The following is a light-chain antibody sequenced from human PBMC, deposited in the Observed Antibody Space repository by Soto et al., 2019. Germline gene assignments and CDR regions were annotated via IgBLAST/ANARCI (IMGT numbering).Light chain of an antibody. Sequence: QSVLTQPASVSGSPGQSITISCTGTSSDVGGYNYVSWYQQHPVKAPKLMIYDVSNRPSGVSNRFSGSKSGNTASLTISGLQAEDEADYYCSSYTCSSTLVVFGGGTKVTVL. CDR3: SSYTCSSTLVV. CDR2: DVS. V-gene: IGLV2-14*01. CDR1: SSDVGGYNY. J-gene: IGLJ2*01.